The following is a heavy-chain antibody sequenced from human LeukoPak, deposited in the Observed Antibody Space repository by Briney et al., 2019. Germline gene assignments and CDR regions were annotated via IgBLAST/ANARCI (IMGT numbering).Heavy chain of an antibody. CDR1: GGTFSSYA. J-gene: IGHJ4*02. CDR2: IIPIFGTA. Sequence: ASVKVSCKASGGTFSSYAISWARQAPGQGLEWMGGIIPIFGTANYAQKFQGRVTITADESTSTAYMELSSLRSEDTAMYYCARPIAAAGTGLVDYWGQGTLVTVSS. V-gene: IGHV1-69*13. D-gene: IGHD6-13*01. CDR3: ARPIAAAGTGLVDY.